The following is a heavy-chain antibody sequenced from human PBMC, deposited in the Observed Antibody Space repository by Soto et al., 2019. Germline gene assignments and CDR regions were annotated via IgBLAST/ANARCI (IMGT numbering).Heavy chain of an antibody. CDR1: GDSVSSNDAV. D-gene: IGHD6-6*01. J-gene: IGHJ5*02. Sequence: QVQLQQSGPGLVKPSQTLSLTCAISGDSVSSNDAVWNWIRQSPSRGLEWLGRTYYRSIWQTEXGVSMKXXMTINPDASKNQFSLQLNSVTPADTAMYYCARLVGNSWLDHWGQGTLVTVSA. CDR2: TYYRSIWQT. CDR3: ARLVGNSWLDH. V-gene: IGHV6-1*01.